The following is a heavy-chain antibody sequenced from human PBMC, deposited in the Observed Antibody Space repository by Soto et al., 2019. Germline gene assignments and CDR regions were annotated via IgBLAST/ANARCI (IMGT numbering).Heavy chain of an antibody. CDR1: GGAISTSGYS. CDR3: AREMTIFGVAPGGGVDV. Sequence: QLQLQESGSGLVQPSQTLSLTCTASGGAISTSGYSWTWIRQPPGGGLVWIGSIYQTGRTYVIPSLKSRVTMSLDKSKNQFSLNLTSVTAADTALYYCAREMTIFGVAPGGGVDVWGQGTTVTVSS. CDR2: IYQTGRT. J-gene: IGHJ6*02. V-gene: IGHV4-30-2*01. D-gene: IGHD3-3*01.